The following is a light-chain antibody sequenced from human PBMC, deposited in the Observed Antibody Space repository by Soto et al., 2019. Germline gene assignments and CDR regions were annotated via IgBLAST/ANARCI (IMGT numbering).Light chain of an antibody. V-gene: IGKV3-20*01. CDR3: QQYASSPLT. Sequence: EIVLTQSPGTLSLSPGERATLSCRASQSVGRDYLAWYQQKPGQAPRLLIYHASNRDTGIPDRFSGSGSGTDFTLTISRLEPEDFAEFYCQQYASSPLTFGGGTKVEIK. CDR2: HAS. CDR1: QSVGRDY. J-gene: IGKJ4*01.